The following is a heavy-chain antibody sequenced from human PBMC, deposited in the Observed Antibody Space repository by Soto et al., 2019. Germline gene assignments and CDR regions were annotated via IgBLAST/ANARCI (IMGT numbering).Heavy chain of an antibody. Sequence: ASVKVSCKASGYTFTTYGISWVRQAPGQGLEWMGWISPYNGTTKYAEKFQGEMTMTTDTATSTAYMDLRSLRSDDTAVYYCARDGERDAGLNFYYYLHGMDAWGQGTRVTVSS. V-gene: IGHV1-18*04. CDR3: ARDGERDAGLNFYYYLHGMDA. D-gene: IGHD1-1*01. CDR1: GYTFTTYG. J-gene: IGHJ6*02. CDR2: ISPYNGTT.